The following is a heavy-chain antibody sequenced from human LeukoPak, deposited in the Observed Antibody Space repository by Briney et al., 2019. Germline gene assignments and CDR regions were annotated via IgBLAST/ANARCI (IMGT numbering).Heavy chain of an antibody. Sequence: GASVKVSCKASGYTFTSYYMHWVRQAPGQGLEWMGIINPSGGSTSYAQKFQGRVTMTRDTSTSTVYMELSSLRSEDTAVYYCARGVYYGSGFYNIHLDYWGQGALVTVSS. CDR3: ARGVYYGSGFYNIHLDY. CDR1: GYTFTSYY. D-gene: IGHD3-10*01. J-gene: IGHJ4*02. CDR2: INPSGGST. V-gene: IGHV1-46*01.